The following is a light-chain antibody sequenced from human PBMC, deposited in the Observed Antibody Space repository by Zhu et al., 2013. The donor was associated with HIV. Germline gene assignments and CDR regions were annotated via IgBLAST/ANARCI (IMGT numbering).Light chain of an antibody. CDR1: QNIGHS. J-gene: IGKJ3*01. CDR3: QQRSNWPFT. V-gene: IGKV3-15*01. Sequence: DIVMTQSPATLSVSPGETVTLSCRASQNIGHSLAWYQVKPGQAPRILIYGASTRETETPDRFIGSGSGTAFTLTISSLEPEDFAVYYCQQRSNWPFTFGPGTK. CDR2: GAS.